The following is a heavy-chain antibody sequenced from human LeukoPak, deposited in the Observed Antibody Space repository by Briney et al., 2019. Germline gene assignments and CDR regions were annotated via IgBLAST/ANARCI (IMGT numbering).Heavy chain of an antibody. V-gene: IGHV3-30*18. CDR2: ISYDGSNK. Sequence: GGSLGLSCAASGFTFSSYGMHWVRQAPGKGLEWVAVISYDGSNKYYADSVKGRFTISRDNPKNTLYLQMNSLRAEDTAVYYCAKAVGGEFDPWGQGTLVTVSS. J-gene: IGHJ5*02. CDR1: GFTFSSYG. CDR3: AKAVGGEFDP.